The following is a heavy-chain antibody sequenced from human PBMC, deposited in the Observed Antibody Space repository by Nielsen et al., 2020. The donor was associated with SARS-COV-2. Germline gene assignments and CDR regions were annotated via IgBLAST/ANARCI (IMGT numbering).Heavy chain of an antibody. V-gene: IGHV3-23*01. CDR3: AKDLRYFDWLRDEIPNRYYYGMDV. CDR2: ISGSGGST. CDR1: GFTFSSYA. J-gene: IGHJ6*02. Sequence: GGSLRLSCAASGFTFSSYAMSWVRQAPGKGLEWVSAISGSGGSTYYADSVKGRFTISRDNSKNTLYLQMNSLRAEDTAVYYCAKDLRYFDWLRDEIPNRYYYGMDVWGQGTTVTVSS. D-gene: IGHD3-9*01.